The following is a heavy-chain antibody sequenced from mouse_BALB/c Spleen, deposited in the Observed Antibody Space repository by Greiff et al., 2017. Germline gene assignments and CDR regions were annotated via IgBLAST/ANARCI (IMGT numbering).Heavy chain of an antibody. CDR3: AREGGAY. Sequence: EVHLVESGGGLVKPGGSLKLSCAASGFTFSDYYMYWVRQTPEKRLEWVATISDGGSYTYYPDSVKGRFTISRDNAKNNLYLQMSSLKSEDTAMYYCAREGGAYWGQGTLVTVSA. V-gene: IGHV5-4*02. CDR2: ISDGGSYT. CDR1: GFTFSDYY. J-gene: IGHJ3*01.